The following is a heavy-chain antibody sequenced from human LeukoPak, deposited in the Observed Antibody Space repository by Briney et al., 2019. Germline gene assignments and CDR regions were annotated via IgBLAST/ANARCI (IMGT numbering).Heavy chain of an antibody. CDR1: GFTFSIYA. D-gene: IGHD6-13*01. Sequence: GGSLRLSCAASGFTFSIYAMHWVRQAPGKGLEWVAVISYDENDKYYADSVKGRFTISRDNSKNTLYLQMNSLRSEDTAVYYCARAPTIIAAASLDYWGQGTLVTVSS. CDR2: ISYDENDK. CDR3: ARAPTIIAAASLDY. J-gene: IGHJ4*02. V-gene: IGHV3-30*04.